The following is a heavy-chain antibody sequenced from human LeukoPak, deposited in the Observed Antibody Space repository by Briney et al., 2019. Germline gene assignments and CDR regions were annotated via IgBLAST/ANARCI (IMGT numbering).Heavy chain of an antibody. V-gene: IGHV4-30-4*08. CDR3: ARALDYGDYYFDY. CDR1: GGSISSGDYY. J-gene: IGHJ4*02. Sequence: SETLSLTCTVSGGSISSGDYYWSWIRQPPGKGLEWIGYIYYSGSTSYNPSLKSRVTILVDTSKNQFSLKLSSVTAADTAVYYCARALDYGDYYFDYWGQGTLVAVSS. CDR2: IYYSGST. D-gene: IGHD4-17*01.